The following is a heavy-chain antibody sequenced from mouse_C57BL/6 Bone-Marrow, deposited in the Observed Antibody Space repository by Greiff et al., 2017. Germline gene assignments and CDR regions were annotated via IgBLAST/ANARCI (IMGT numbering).Heavy chain of an antibody. CDR3: ARESSGYAMDY. Sequence: QVQLQQPGAELVMPGASVKLSCKASGYNFTSYWMHWVKQRPGQGLEWIGEIDPSDSYTDYNQKFKGKSTLTVDKSSSTAYMQLSSLTSEDSAVYYCARESSGYAMDYWGQGTSVTVSS. CDR1: GYNFTSYW. CDR2: IDPSDSYT. V-gene: IGHV1-69*01. J-gene: IGHJ4*01. D-gene: IGHD3-2*02.